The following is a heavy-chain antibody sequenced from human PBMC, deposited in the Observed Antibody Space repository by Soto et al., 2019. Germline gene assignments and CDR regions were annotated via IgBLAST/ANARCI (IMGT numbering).Heavy chain of an antibody. CDR1: GGTFSSYA. J-gene: IGHJ6*02. Sequence: ASVKVSCKASGGTFSSYAISWVRQAPGQGLEWMGGIIPIFGTANYAQKFQGRVTITADESTSTAYMELSSLRSEDTAVYYCARGGYCSGGSCYSDLTNYYYYGMDVWGQGTTVTVSS. D-gene: IGHD2-15*01. CDR2: IIPIFGTA. CDR3: ARGGYCSGGSCYSDLTNYYYYGMDV. V-gene: IGHV1-69*13.